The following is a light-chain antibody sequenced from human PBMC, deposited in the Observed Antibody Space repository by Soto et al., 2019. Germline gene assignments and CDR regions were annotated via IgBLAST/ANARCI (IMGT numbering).Light chain of an antibody. CDR3: QQYNKWPPWT. J-gene: IGKJ1*01. Sequence: IVLTQSPGTLSLSPGERATLSCRASQSVSSSSLAWYQQKPGQAPRLLIYSVSTRATGIPARFSGSGSGTEFTLTINSLQSEDFAIYYCQQYNKWPPWTFGQGTKVDI. V-gene: IGKV3-15*01. CDR1: QSVSSS. CDR2: SVS.